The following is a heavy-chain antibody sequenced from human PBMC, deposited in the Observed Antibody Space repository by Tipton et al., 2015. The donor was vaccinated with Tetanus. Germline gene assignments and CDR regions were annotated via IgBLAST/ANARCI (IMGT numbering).Heavy chain of an antibody. CDR2: IYYSGST. Sequence: TLSLTCTVSGGSVSSSSYYWGWIRQPPGKGLEWIGSIYYSGSTYYNPSLKSRVTISVDTSKNQFSLKLSSVTAADTAVYYCARLKETGYSYGGGDFDYWGQGTLVTVSS. CDR3: ARLKETGYSYGGGDFDY. V-gene: IGHV4-39*01. CDR1: GGSVSSSSYY. D-gene: IGHD5-18*01. J-gene: IGHJ4*02.